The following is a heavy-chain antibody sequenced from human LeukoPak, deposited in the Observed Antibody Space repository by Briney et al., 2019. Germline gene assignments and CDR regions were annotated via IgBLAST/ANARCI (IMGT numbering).Heavy chain of an antibody. Sequence: GGSLRLSCAASGFTFSRYTIHWVRQAPGKGLEWVALISYDGSNKYYADSVKGRFTISRDNSKNTLYLQMNSLRAEDTAVYYRANYLGYDPNFDYWGQGTLVTVSS. J-gene: IGHJ4*02. V-gene: IGHV3-30-3*01. CDR2: ISYDGSNK. CDR1: GFTFSRYT. D-gene: IGHD3-3*01. CDR3: ANYLGYDPNFDY.